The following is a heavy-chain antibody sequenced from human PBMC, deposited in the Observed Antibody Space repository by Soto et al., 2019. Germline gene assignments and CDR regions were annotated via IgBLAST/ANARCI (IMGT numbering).Heavy chain of an antibody. CDR3: AKCSPRYSSGLKAYYFDY. J-gene: IGHJ4*02. CDR1: GFTFSSYA. Sequence: EVQLLESGGGLVQPGGSLRLSCAASGFTFSSYAMSWVRQAPGKGLEWVSTISGSGGSTYYADSVKGRFTISRDNSKNTLYPQVNSLRAEDTAVYYCAKCSPRYSSGLKAYYFDYWGQGTLVTVSS. V-gene: IGHV3-23*01. CDR2: ISGSGGST. D-gene: IGHD6-19*01.